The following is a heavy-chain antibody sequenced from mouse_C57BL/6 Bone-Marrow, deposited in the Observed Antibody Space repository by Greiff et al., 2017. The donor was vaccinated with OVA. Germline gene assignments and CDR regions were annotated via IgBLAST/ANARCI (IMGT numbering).Heavy chain of an antibody. D-gene: IGHD2-1*01. CDR3: ARGGVTTYFSYAMDY. CDR2: ISSGGSYT. V-gene: IGHV5-6*01. J-gene: IGHJ4*01. CDR1: GFTFSSYG. Sequence: EVQLVESGGDLVKPGGSLKLSCAASGFTFSSYGMSWVRQTPDKRLEWVATISSGGSYTYYPDSVKGRFTISRDNAKNTLYLQMSSLKSEDTAMYYCARGGVTTYFSYAMDYWGQGTSVTVSS.